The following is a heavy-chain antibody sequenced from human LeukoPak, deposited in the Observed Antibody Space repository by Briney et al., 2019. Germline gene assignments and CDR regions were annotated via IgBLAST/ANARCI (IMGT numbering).Heavy chain of an antibody. Sequence: SETLSLTCTVSGGSISSHYWSWIRQPPGKGLEWIGYIYYSGSTNYNPSLKSRVTISVDTSKNQFSLKLSSVTAADTAVYYCAGSPIDEVFDYWGQGTLVTVSS. V-gene: IGHV4-59*11. CDR3: AGSPIDEVFDY. J-gene: IGHJ4*02. CDR1: GGSISSHY. CDR2: IYYSGST.